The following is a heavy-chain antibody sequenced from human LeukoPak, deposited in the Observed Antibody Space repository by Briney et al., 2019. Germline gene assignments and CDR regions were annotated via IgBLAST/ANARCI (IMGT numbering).Heavy chain of an antibody. D-gene: IGHD6-13*01. Sequence: GSSVKVSCKASGGTFSSYAISWVRQAPGQGLEWMGGIIPIFGTANYAQKFQGRVTITADESTSTAYMELSSLRSEDTVVYYCARRAGKQQPTNWFDPWGQGTLVTVSS. CDR2: IIPIFGTA. CDR1: GGTFSSYA. J-gene: IGHJ5*02. V-gene: IGHV1-69*01. CDR3: ARRAGKQQPTNWFDP.